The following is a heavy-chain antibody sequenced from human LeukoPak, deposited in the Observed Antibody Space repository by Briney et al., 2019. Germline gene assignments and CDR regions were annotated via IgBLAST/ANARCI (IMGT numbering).Heavy chain of an antibody. J-gene: IGHJ1*01. Sequence: PSETLSLTCTVSGGSISSGDYYWSWIRQPPGKGLEWIGYIYHSGSTYYNPSLKSRVTISVDTSKNQFSLKLSSVTAADTAVYDCARLTVVPAAIGAWGQGTLVTVSS. CDR3: ARLTVVPAAIGA. V-gene: IGHV4-30-4*08. CDR2: IYHSGST. CDR1: GGSISSGDYY. D-gene: IGHD2-2*02.